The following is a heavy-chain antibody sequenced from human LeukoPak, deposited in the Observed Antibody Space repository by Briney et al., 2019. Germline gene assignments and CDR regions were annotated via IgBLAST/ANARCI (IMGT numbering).Heavy chain of an antibody. CDR1: GGPISSHY. V-gene: IGHV4-59*11. Sequence: SETLSLTRTVSGGPISSHYWSWIRQPPGKGLEWIGYIYYSGSTNYNPSLKSRVTISVDTSKNQFSLKLSSVTAADTAVYYCARGIAAAKRGFDPWGQGPLVTVSS. CDR2: IYYSGST. D-gene: IGHD6-13*01. CDR3: ARGIAAAKRGFDP. J-gene: IGHJ5*02.